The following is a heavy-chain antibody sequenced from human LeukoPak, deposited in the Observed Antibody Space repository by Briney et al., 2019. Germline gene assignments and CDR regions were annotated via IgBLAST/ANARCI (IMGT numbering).Heavy chain of an antibody. D-gene: IGHD3-22*01. CDR2: IYYNGST. CDR3: ASAGYYDSSGYYYYFDY. CDR1: CGSISSHY. Sequence: SEPLSLTCTVSCGSISSHYWSWIRQPPGKGLEWIRYIYYNGSTNYNPSLKSRVTISVDTSKNQFSLKLSSVTAADTAVYYCASAGYYDSSGYYYYFDYWGQGTLVTVSS. V-gene: IGHV4-59*08. J-gene: IGHJ4*02.